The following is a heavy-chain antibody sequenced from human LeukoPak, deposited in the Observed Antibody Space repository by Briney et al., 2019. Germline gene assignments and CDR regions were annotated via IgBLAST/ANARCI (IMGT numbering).Heavy chain of an antibody. CDR1: GFTFSSYA. CDR2: ISASGSST. CDR3: ARARGIDY. D-gene: IGHD2/OR15-2a*01. J-gene: IGHJ4*02. Sequence: GGSLRLSCAASGFTFSSYAINWVRQAPGKGLEWVSTISASGSSTYYADSVKGRFTISRDNFKNTLYLQMNSLRAEDTAVYYCARARGIDYWGQGTLVTVSS. V-gene: IGHV3-23*01.